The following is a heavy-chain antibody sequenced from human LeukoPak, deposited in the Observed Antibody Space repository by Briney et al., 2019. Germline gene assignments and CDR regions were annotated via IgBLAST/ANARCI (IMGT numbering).Heavy chain of an antibody. CDR1: GGTFSNYA. J-gene: IGHJ3*02. Sequence: ASVKVSCKASGGTFSNYAISWVRQAPGQGLEWMGGIIPIFGTANYAQKFQGRVTITTDESKSTVYMEVSSVSFEDTAVYYCAKDRASSSWSRDAFDIWGQGTVVTVSS. D-gene: IGHD6-13*01. CDR3: AKDRASSSWSRDAFDI. V-gene: IGHV1-69*05. CDR2: IIPIFGTA.